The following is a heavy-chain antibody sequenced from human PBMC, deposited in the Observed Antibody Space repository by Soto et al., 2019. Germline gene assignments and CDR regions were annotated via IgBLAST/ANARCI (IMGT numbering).Heavy chain of an antibody. J-gene: IGHJ6*02. CDR2: IIPIFGTA. Sequence: GASVKVSCKASGGTFSSYAISWVRQAPGQGLEWMGGIIPIFGTANYAQKFQGRVTITADESTSTAYMELSSLRSEDPAVYYCAKDREGFFFSPSAEIYYYSSVMDAWAQGPTAPV. CDR3: AKDREGFFFSPSAEIYYYSSVMDA. D-gene: IGHD2-2*01. CDR1: GGTFSSYA. V-gene: IGHV1-69*13.